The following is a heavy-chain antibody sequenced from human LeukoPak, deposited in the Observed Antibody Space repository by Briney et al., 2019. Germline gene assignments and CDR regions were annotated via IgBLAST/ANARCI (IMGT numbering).Heavy chain of an antibody. D-gene: IGHD3-22*01. V-gene: IGHV1-2*06. CDR1: GYTFTGYY. CDR2: INPNSGGT. Sequence: ASVKVSCKASGYTFTGYYMHWVRQAPGQGLEWMGRINPNSGGTNYAQKFQGRVTMTRDTSISTAYMELSRLRSDDTAVYYCARLYYYDSSGYYSAFDIWGQGTMVTVSS. J-gene: IGHJ3*02. CDR3: ARLYYYDSSGYYSAFDI.